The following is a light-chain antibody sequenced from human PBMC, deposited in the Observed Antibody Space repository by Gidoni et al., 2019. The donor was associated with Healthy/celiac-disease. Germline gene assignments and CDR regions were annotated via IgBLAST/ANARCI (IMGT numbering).Light chain of an antibody. V-gene: IGKV1-12*01. CDR3: QQANSFLVSS. CDR1: QGISSW. J-gene: IGKJ4*01. CDR2: AAS. Sequence: EIQMTQSPSSVSASVGDRVTITCRASQGISSWLAWCQQKPGKAPKLLNYAASSLQSGVPSRFSGSGSGTDFTLTISSLQPEDFATYYCQQANSFLVSSFXGXTKVEIK.